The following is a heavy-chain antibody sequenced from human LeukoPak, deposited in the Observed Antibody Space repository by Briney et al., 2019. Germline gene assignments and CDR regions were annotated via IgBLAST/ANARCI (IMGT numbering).Heavy chain of an antibody. CDR1: GFTFSSYA. V-gene: IGHV3-23*01. Sequence: GGSLRLSCAASGFTFSSYAMSWVRQARGKGLEWVSAISGSGGSTYYADSVKGRFTISRDNFKNTLYLQMNSLRAEDTAVYYCAPLGVTTWLDYWGQGTLVTVSS. CDR3: APLGVTTWLDY. J-gene: IGHJ4*02. CDR2: ISGSGGST. D-gene: IGHD4-17*01.